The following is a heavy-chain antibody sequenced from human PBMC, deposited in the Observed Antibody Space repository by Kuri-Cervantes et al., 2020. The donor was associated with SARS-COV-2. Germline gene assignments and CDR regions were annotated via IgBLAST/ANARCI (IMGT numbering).Heavy chain of an antibody. D-gene: IGHD6-25*01. CDR1: GGSISSGSYY. CDR2: IYTSGST. J-gene: IGHJ4*02. V-gene: IGHV4-61*02. Sequence: LRLSCTVSGGSISSGSYYWSWIRQLAGKGLEWIGRIYTSGSTNYNPSLKSRVTISVDTSKNQFSLKLSSVTAADTAVYYCARVAAGYFDYWGQGTLVTVSS. CDR3: ARVAAGYFDY.